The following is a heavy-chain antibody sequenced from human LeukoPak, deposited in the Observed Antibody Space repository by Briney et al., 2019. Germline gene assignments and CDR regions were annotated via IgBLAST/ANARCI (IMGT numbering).Heavy chain of an antibody. J-gene: IGHJ6*03. Sequence: GGCLRLSCAASGFTFSSDAMHWVREAPGKGVEYVSAISSNGGSTYYANSVKGRFTISRDNSKNTLYLQMGRLRAEDMSVYYCARVPKTYYDFWSGYYNGDYYYMDVWGKGTTVTVSS. CDR1: GFTFSSDA. CDR3: ARVPKTYYDFWSGYYNGDYYYMDV. D-gene: IGHD3-3*01. V-gene: IGHV3-64*01. CDR2: ISSNGGST.